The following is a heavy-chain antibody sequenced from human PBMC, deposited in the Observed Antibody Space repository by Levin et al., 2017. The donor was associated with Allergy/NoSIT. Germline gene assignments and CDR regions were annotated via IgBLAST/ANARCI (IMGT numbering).Heavy chain of an antibody. CDR1: GFTFSSYG. D-gene: IGHD3-9*01. CDR2: ISYDGSNK. Sequence: GESLKISCAASGFTFSSYGMHWVRQAPGKGLEWVAVISYDGSNKYYADSVKGRFTISRDNSKNTLYLQMNSLRAEDTAVYYCAKPEGGVLRYFDWLLYAVFDYWGQGTLVTVSS. J-gene: IGHJ4*02. V-gene: IGHV3-30*18. CDR3: AKPEGGVLRYFDWLLYAVFDY.